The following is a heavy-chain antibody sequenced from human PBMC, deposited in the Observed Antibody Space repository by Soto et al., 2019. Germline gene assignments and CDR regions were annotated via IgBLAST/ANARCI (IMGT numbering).Heavy chain of an antibody. Sequence: SVKVCCKASGGTFSSYAISWVRQAPGQGLEWMGGIIPIFGTANYAQKFQGRVTITADKSTSTAYMELSSLRSEDTAVYYCARRVVTAMDRENDAFDIWGQGTMVTVSS. V-gene: IGHV1-69*06. D-gene: IGHD2-21*02. J-gene: IGHJ3*02. CDR2: IIPIFGTA. CDR3: ARRVVTAMDRENDAFDI. CDR1: GGTFSSYA.